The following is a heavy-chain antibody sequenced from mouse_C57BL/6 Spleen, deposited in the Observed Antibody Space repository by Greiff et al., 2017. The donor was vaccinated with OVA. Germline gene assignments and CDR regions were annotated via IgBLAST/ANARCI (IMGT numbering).Heavy chain of an antibody. CDR2: IWSDGST. CDR1: GFSLTSYG. D-gene: IGHD1-1*01. Sequence: VKLMESGPGLVAPSQSLSITCTVSGFSLTSYGVHWVSQPPGKGLEWLVVIWSDGSTTYNSALKSRLSISKDNSKSQVFLKMNSLQTDDTAMYYCARHGYYGSSFDYGGQGTTLTVSS. J-gene: IGHJ2*01. V-gene: IGHV2-6-1*01. CDR3: ARHGYYGSSFDY.